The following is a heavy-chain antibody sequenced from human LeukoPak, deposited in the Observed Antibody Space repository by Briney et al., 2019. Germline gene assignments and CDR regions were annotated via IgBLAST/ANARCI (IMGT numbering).Heavy chain of an antibody. J-gene: IGHJ4*02. CDR2: IKQDGSEK. V-gene: IGHV3-7*01. D-gene: IGHD3-10*01. CDR1: GFTFSSYW. CDR3: ARVSRVRVRGVIFRYYFDY. Sequence: PGGSLRLSCAASGFTFSSYWMSWVRQAPGKGLEWVANIKQDGSEKYYVDSVKGRFTISRDNAKNSLYLQMNSLRAEDTAVYYCARVSRVRVRGVIFRYYFDYWGQGTLVTVSS.